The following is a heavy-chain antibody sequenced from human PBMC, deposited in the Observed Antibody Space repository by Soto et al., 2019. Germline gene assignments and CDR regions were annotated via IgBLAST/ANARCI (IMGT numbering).Heavy chain of an antibody. Sequence: PGGSLRLSCAASGFTVSSYSMNWVRHAPGKGLEWVSGISGGGGGTHYTDSVKGRFTISRDNSKNTVFLQMNSLRAEDTAVYFCTKGSHYDILTAYHAFDFWGPGTLVTVSS. CDR3: TKGSHYDILTAYHAFDF. V-gene: IGHV3-23*01. CDR1: GFTVSSYS. CDR2: ISGGGGGT. J-gene: IGHJ4*02. D-gene: IGHD3-9*01.